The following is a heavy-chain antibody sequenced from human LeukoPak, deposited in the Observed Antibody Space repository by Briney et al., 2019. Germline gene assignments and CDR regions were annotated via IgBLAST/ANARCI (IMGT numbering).Heavy chain of an antibody. CDR1: GGSISSYY. D-gene: IGHD1-14*01. CDR3: ARDRRKGYFDL. CDR2: IYYSGST. J-gene: IGHJ2*01. Sequence: PSETLSLTCTVSGGSISSYYWSWIRQPPGKGLEWIGYIYYSGSTNYNPSLKSRVTISVDTSKNQFSPKLSSVTAADTAVYYCARDRRKGYFDLWGRGTLVTVSS. V-gene: IGHV4-59*01.